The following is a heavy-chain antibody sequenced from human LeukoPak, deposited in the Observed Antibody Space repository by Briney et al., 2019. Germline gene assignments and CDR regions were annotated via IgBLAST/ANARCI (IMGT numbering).Heavy chain of an antibody. J-gene: IGHJ3*02. Sequence: GGSLRLSCITSGFTFGDYGLSWVRQAPGKGLEWVGFIRSKAYGATTEYAASLKDRFTISRDDSKSIAYLQVNSLKTEDTAVYYCTRILLKWELPGSDAFDIWGEGTMVTVSS. CDR2: IRSKAYGATT. CDR3: TRILLKWELPGSDAFDI. D-gene: IGHD1-26*01. CDR1: GFTFGDYG. V-gene: IGHV3-49*04.